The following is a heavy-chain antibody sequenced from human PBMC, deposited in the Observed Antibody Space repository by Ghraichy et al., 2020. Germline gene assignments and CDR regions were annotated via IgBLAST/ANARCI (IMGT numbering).Heavy chain of an antibody. D-gene: IGHD3-9*01. V-gene: IGHV3-30-3*01. CDR1: GFTFSRYN. J-gene: IGHJ4*02. CDR2: ISFDEITK. CDR3: AKGPLYDDILTGYYFDY. Sequence: GESLNISCEASGFTFSRYNMHWVRQAPGKGLEWVALISFDEITKYYADSIKGRFTVSRDNSKSTLYLQMNSLKPEDTAVFYCAKGPLYDDILTGYYFDYWGRGTLVTVSA.